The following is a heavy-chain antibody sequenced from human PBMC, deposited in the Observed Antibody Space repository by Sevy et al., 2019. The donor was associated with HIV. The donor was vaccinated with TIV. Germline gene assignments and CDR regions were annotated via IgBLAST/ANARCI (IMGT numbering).Heavy chain of an antibody. CDR1: GYSFPTYW. Sequence: GESLKISCQASGYSFPTYWIAWVRQMPGKGLEWVGIVRPIESDTTYSPSFQGQVTISVDKSINTVYLHWSSLKASHTGVYYCARGRQWPSDFDFWGQGTLVTVSS. D-gene: IGHD6-19*01. CDR3: ARGRQWPSDFDF. V-gene: IGHV5-51*01. CDR2: VRPIESDT. J-gene: IGHJ4*02.